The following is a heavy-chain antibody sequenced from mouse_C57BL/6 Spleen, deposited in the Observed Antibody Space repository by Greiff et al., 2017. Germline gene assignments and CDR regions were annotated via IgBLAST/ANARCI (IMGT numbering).Heavy chain of an antibody. V-gene: IGHV1-47*01. D-gene: IGHD2-4*01. CDR1: GYTFTTYP. Sequence: VKLMESGAELVKPGASVKMSCKASGYTFTTYPIEWLKQNPGKSLAWIGNFHPYNDDTKYNEKFKGKATLTVEKSSSTFYLVLSRLTSDDSAVFYCARRGDYGSWFAYWGQGTLVTVSA. CDR3: ARRGDYGSWFAY. CDR2: FHPYNDDT. J-gene: IGHJ3*01.